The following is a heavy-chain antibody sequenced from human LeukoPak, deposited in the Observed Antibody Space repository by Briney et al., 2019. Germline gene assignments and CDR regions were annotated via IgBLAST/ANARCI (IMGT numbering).Heavy chain of an antibody. Sequence: GALDLSCPASGFPFSSYSINGVRRPPGKGLGGVSSISSSSSYIYYADSVKGRFTISRDNAKNSLYLQMNSLRAEDTAVYYCARDSYSTNYYYGMDVWGQGTTVTVSS. D-gene: IGHD4-11*01. CDR2: ISSSSSYI. CDR1: GFPFSSYS. V-gene: IGHV3-21*01. J-gene: IGHJ6*02. CDR3: ARDSYSTNYYYGMDV.